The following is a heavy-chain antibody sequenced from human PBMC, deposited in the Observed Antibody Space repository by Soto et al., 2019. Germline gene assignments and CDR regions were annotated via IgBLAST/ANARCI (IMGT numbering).Heavy chain of an antibody. J-gene: IGHJ6*02. Sequence: PGESLKISCKGSGYRFTSYWITWVRQMPGKGLEWMGRIDPSDSYTNYNPSFQGHVSMSADKSISTAYLQWSSLKASDTAMYYCARVTGYPNYYGMDVWGQGTTVTVSS. D-gene: IGHD3-9*01. V-gene: IGHV5-10-1*01. CDR1: GYRFTSYW. CDR3: ARVTGYPNYYGMDV. CDR2: IDPSDSYT.